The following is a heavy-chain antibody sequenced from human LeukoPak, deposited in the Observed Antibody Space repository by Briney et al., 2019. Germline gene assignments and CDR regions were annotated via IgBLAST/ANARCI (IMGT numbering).Heavy chain of an antibody. CDR2: MNHRGGT. D-gene: IGHD6-13*01. V-gene: IGHV4-34*01. CDR3: ARVAAAGTGIFVNFYYSMDI. Sequence: PSETLSLTCAVYGGSFSGYYWSWIRQPPGKGLEWIGEMNHRGGTNYNPSLKSRVTISVDTSKNQFSLKLSSVTAADTAVYYCARVAAAGTGIFVNFYYSMDIWGKGTTVTISS. CDR1: GGSFSGYY. J-gene: IGHJ6*03.